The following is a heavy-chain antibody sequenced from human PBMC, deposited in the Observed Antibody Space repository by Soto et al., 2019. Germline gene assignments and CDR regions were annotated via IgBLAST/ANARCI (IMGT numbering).Heavy chain of an antibody. CDR3: ATQCFFEF. CDR2: IKEDGAEK. V-gene: IGHV3-7*01. J-gene: IGHJ4*02. D-gene: IGHD3-16*01. Sequence: PAGSLRLSCGVSRFIFSQYWMTWAGQVPGKGLEWVATIKEDGAEKFYVGSVKGRFTISRDNAKNSLFLQMNNLRSEDTGIYYCATQCFFEFWGKGTLVTVSS. CDR1: RFIFSQYW.